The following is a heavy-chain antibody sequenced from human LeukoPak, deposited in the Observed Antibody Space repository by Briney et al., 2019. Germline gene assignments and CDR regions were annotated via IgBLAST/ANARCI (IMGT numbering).Heavy chain of an antibody. CDR2: ISSSSSYI. CDR3: ARKGEPRGYFDL. Sequence: GGSLRLSCAASGFTFSSYSMNWVRQAPGKGLEWVSSISSSSSYIYYADSVKGRFTISRDNAKNSLYLQMNSLRAEDTAVYYCARKGEPRGYFDLWGRGTLVTVSS. V-gene: IGHV3-21*01. CDR1: GFTFSSYS. J-gene: IGHJ2*01.